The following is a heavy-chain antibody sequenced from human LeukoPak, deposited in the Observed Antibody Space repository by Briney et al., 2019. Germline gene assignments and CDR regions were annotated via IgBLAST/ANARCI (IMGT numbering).Heavy chain of an antibody. J-gene: IGHJ5*02. CDR1: GGSISSYY. CDR3: ARVNYDFWSGYYIHWFDP. CDR2: IYYSGST. V-gene: IGHV4-59*01. Sequence: PSETLSLTCTVSGGSISSYYWSWIRQPPGKGLEWIGYIYYSGSTNYNPSLKSRVTISVDTSKNQFSLKLSSVTAADTAVYYCARVNYDFWSGYYIHWFDPWGQGTLVTVSS. D-gene: IGHD3-3*01.